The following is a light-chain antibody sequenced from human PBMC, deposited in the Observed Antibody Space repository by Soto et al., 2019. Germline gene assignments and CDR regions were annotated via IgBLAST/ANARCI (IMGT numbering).Light chain of an antibody. CDR2: KAS. Sequence: DIQMTQSPSTLSASVGDRVTITCRASQNISRWLAWYQQKPGKAPKFLIYKASGFEIGVPSRFSGSGSGTEFTLTISSLQPDDFATYYCQQYHNFSPLTFGGGTKVEI. J-gene: IGKJ4*01. V-gene: IGKV1-5*03. CDR3: QQYHNFSPLT. CDR1: QNISRW.